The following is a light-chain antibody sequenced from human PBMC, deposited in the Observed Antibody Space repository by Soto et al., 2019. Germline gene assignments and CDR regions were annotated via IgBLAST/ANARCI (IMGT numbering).Light chain of an antibody. CDR2: LNSDGSH. CDR1: RGHSSYT. J-gene: IGLJ2*01. Sequence: QTVVTQSPSASASLGASVKLTCTLSRGHSSYTIAWHQQQPEKGPRYLMKLNSDGSHSKGDGIPDRFSGSSSGAERYLTISSLQSEDEADYYCQTWGTGYSLFGGGTKVTVL. CDR3: QTWGTGYSL. V-gene: IGLV4-69*01.